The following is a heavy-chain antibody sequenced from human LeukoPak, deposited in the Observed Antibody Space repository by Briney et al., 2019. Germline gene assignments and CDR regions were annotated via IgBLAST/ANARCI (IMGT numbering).Heavy chain of an antibody. CDR3: ARQPTRLVQYYYYYMDV. CDR1: GGSISSYY. J-gene: IGHJ6*03. Sequence: SETLSLTCTVSGGSISSYYWSWIRQPPGKGLEWIGSIYYSGSTYYNPSLKSRVTISVDTSKNQSSLKLSSVTAADTAVYYCARQPTRLVQYYYYYMDVWGKGTTVTISS. D-gene: IGHD3-9*01. V-gene: IGHV4-59*05. CDR2: IYYSGST.